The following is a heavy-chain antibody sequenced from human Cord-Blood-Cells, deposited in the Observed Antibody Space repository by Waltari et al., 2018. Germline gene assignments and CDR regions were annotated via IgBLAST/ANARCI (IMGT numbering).Heavy chain of an antibody. CDR3: ARHRGRVTICGVVINWFDP. V-gene: IGHV4-39*01. CDR1: GGSISSSSYY. J-gene: IGHJ5*02. Sequence: QLQLQESGPGLVKPSETLSLTCTVSGGSISSSSYYWGWIRQPPGKGLEWIGRIYYSGSTYYNPSLKSLVTISVDTSKNQFSLMLSSVTAADTAVYYCARHRGRVTICGVVINWFDPWGQGTLVTVSS. D-gene: IGHD3-3*01. CDR2: IYYSGST.